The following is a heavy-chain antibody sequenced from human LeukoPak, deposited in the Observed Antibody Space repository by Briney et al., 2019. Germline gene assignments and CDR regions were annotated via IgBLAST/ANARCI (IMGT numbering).Heavy chain of an antibody. CDR2: IYYSGST. Sequence: SETLSLTCTVSGGSISSYYWSWIRQPPGKGLEWIGYIYYSGSTNYNPSLKSRVTISVDTSKNQFSLKLSSVTAADTAVYYCARERTQYDPADYWGQGTLVTVSS. J-gene: IGHJ4*02. V-gene: IGHV4-59*01. CDR3: ARERTQYDPADY. D-gene: IGHD3-16*01. CDR1: GGSISSYY.